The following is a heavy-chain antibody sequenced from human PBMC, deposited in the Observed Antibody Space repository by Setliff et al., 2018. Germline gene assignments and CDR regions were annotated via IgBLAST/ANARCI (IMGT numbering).Heavy chain of an antibody. CDR1: GFTFTDYG. D-gene: IGHD3-22*01. CDR3: ARINFYVSSGYYYAPEL. J-gene: IGHJ4*02. CDR2: INSYNFNT. V-gene: IGHV1-18*01. Sequence: ASVKVSCKSSGFTFTDYGITWVRQVPGQGLEWMGWINSYNFNTQYAQKFQGRVTVTTDASTTTAYMELRSLRADDTAVYYCARINFYVSSGYYYAPELWGQGTTVTVPS.